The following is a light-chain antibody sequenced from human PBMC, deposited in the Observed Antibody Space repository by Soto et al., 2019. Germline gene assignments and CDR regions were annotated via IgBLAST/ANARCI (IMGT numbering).Light chain of an antibody. V-gene: IGKV1-5*03. CDR3: QQYNDFQYT. CDR1: QSIGSW. J-gene: IGKJ2*01. Sequence: DIQMTQSPSTLSASVGDGVTITCRASQSIGSWLAWYQQKPVKAPKLLIYKATNLQSGVPSRFSGSGSGTDFSRTIGSLETVDSATDVCQQYNDFQYTFGPGTKLEI. CDR2: KAT.